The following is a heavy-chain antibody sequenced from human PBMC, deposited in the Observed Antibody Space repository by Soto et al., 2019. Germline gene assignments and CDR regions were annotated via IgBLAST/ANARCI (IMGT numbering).Heavy chain of an antibody. CDR1: GYTFTRYG. CDR2: ISGYNGDT. J-gene: IGHJ6*02. CDR3: AKNGQPPYYYYGMDV. V-gene: IGHV1-18*01. Sequence: QGQLVQSGGEVKKPGASVKVSCKASGYTFTRYGISWVRQAPGQGLEWMGWISGYNGDTKYAQKFQGRVTXTIEASXXTAYMELRSLTSDDRAVYYCAKNGQPPYYYYGMDVWGQGTTVTVSS. D-gene: IGHD2-8*01.